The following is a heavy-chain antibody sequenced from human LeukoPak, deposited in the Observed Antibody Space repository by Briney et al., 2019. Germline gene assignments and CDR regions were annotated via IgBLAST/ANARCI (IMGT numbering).Heavy chain of an antibody. D-gene: IGHD6-13*01. CDR2: ISSSGSTI. CDR3: ARDGSSSWSTYYYYYMDV. Sequence: GGSLRLSCAASGFTFSSYEMNWVRQAPGKGLEWVSYISSSGSTIYYADSVKGRFTISRDNAKNSLYLQMNSLRAEDTAVYYCARDGSSSWSTYYYYYMDVWGKGTTVNVSS. J-gene: IGHJ6*03. V-gene: IGHV3-48*03. CDR1: GFTFSSYE.